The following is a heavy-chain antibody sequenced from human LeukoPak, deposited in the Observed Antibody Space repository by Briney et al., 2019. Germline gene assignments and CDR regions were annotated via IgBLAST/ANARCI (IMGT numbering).Heavy chain of an antibody. J-gene: IGHJ6*02. Sequence: PGGSLRLSCAASGFTFSSYSMNWVRQAPGKGLEWVSSISSSSSYIYYADSVKGRFTISRDNAKNSLYLQMNSLRAEDTAVYYCARANIVVVPAAILGDYYYGMDVWGQGTTVTVSS. D-gene: IGHD2-2*02. CDR1: GFTFSSYS. V-gene: IGHV3-21*01. CDR3: ARANIVVVPAAILGDYYYGMDV. CDR2: ISSSSSYI.